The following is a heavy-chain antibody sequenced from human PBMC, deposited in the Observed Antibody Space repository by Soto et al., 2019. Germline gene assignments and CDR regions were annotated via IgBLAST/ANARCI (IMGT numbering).Heavy chain of an antibody. V-gene: IGHV1-69-2*01. CDR2: VDPEESET. J-gene: IGHJ4*02. Sequence: ASGEVSCKVSGYTFTDHYVHWVQQAPGKGLEWLGLVDPEESETIYAEKFQGRVTITADTSTDTAYMELRSLRSEDTGVYYCAYGSGSYLHYFEYWGQGTLVTVSS. CDR1: GYTFTDHY. D-gene: IGHD3-10*01. CDR3: AYGSGSYLHYFEY.